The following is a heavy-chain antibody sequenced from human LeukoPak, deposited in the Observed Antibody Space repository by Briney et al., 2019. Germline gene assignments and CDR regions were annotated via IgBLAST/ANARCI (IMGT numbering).Heavy chain of an antibody. CDR2: INPNSGGT. D-gene: IGHD5-24*01. V-gene: IGHV1-2*06. CDR1: GYTFTGYY. J-gene: IGHJ4*02. CDR3: ARDRGSRGYFDY. Sequence: ASVKVSCKASGYTFTGYYMHWVRQDPGQGLEWMGRINPNSGGTNYAQKFQGRVTMTRDTSISTAYMELSRLRSDDTAVYYCARDRGSRGYFDYWGQGTLVTVSS.